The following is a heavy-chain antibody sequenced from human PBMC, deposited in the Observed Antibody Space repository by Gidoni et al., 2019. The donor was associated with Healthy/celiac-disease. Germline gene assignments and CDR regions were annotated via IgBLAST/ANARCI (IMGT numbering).Heavy chain of an antibody. Sequence: QVQLVQSGAEVKKPGSSVKVSCKASGDPFRRYSIRGVREAPGQGLEWMGRIIPILGIANYAQKFQGRVTITADKSTSTAYMELSSLRSEDTAVYYCARDSRGYSGYDLPYYYYMDVWGKGTTVTVSS. J-gene: IGHJ6*03. D-gene: IGHD5-12*01. CDR2: IIPILGIA. CDR1: GDPFRRYS. CDR3: ARDSRGYSGYDLPYYYYMDV. V-gene: IGHV1-69*04.